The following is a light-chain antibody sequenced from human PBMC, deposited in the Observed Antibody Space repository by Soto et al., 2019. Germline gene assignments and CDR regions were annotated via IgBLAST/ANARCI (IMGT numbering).Light chain of an antibody. V-gene: IGLV1-44*01. Sequence: QSVLTQPPSAAGSPGQGGTISCSGSNSNIGTNTVNWYQQLSGTAPKALIHTNNQRPSGVPARFSGSKSGTSASLAISGLQSDDEAHYYCAAWDDSLNALVFGGGTKVTVL. CDR1: NSNIGTNT. CDR3: AAWDDSLNALV. J-gene: IGLJ2*01. CDR2: TNN.